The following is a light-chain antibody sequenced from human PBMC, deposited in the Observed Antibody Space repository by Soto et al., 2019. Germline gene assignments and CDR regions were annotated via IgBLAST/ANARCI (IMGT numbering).Light chain of an antibody. J-gene: IGKJ5*01. V-gene: IGKV3-11*01. Sequence: TQSPGILSLSPGERATLSCRASQSVSNDFLAWYQQKPGQAPRLLIYDAYNRATGIPPRFSGSGSGTDFTLTISSLEPEDSAVYYCQQRHMWPITFGQGTRLEIK. CDR2: DAY. CDR3: QQRHMWPIT. CDR1: QSVSNDF.